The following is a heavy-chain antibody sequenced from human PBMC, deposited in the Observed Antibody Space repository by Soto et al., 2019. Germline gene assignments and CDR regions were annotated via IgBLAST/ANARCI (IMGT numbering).Heavy chain of an antibody. CDR1: GASISGGGHY. V-gene: IGHV4-30-4*01. Sequence: QVQLQESGPGLVKPSQTLSLTCNVSGASISGGGHYWTWIRQPPGKGLEWIGYIYGSANTYYRPSLMSRVTISVNTSKNQFSQKLSSETAADTAAYYCARDLGGVATLDYWGQGTLVTVSS. J-gene: IGHJ4*02. CDR3: ARDLGGVATLDY. CDR2: IYGSANT. D-gene: IGHD5-12*01.